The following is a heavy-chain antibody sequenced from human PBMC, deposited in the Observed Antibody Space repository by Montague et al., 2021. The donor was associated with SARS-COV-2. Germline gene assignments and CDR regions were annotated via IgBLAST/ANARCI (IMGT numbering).Heavy chain of an antibody. CDR2: IYYSGST. CDR3: ARDLVAGGMDV. D-gene: IGHD2-8*02. Sequence: SETLSLTCTVSGGSISSYYWSWIRQPPGKGLEWIGYIYYSGSTNYNPSLKSRVTISVDTSKYQFSLKLSSVTAADTAVYYCARDLVAGGMDVWGQGTTVTVSS. V-gene: IGHV4-59*01. J-gene: IGHJ6*02. CDR1: GGSISSYY.